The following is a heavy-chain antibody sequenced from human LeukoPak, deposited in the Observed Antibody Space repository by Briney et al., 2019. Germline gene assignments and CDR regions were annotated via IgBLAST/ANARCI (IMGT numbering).Heavy chain of an antibody. CDR2: IKQDGSEK. CDR1: GFTFSSYW. CDR3: GRSGSSSWFDAFDI. V-gene: IGHV3-7*03. D-gene: IGHD6-13*01. J-gene: IGHJ3*02. Sequence: GGSLRLSCAASGFTFSSYWMSWVRQAPGKGLEWVANIKQDGSEKYYVDSVKGRFTIFRDNAKNSLYLQMNSLRAEDTAVYYCGRSGSSSWFDAFDIWGQGTMVTVSS.